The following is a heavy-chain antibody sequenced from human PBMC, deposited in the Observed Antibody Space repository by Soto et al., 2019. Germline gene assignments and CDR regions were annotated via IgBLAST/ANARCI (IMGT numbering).Heavy chain of an antibody. J-gene: IGHJ4*02. D-gene: IGHD3-22*01. V-gene: IGHV4-39*01. Sequence: LSLTCRVSDGSMNSDSSYWGWIRQPPGKGLEWIGVINHSGSTYHNLSLKGRVTMSVDASRNQFSLKLTSMTAADTAVYYCARLGGYVSVGYYYLWDSWGQGTLVTVSS. CDR2: INHSGST. CDR1: DGSMNSDSSY. CDR3: ARLGGYVSVGYYYLWDS.